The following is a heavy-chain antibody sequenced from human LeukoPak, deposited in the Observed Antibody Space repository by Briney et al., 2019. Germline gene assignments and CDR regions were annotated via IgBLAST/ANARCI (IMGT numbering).Heavy chain of an antibody. Sequence: SETLSLTCAVYGGSFSGDFWSWIRQSPGKGLEWIVSMSFDGNTFYNPSLKSRVTISLDTSRNQFSLRLTSVTAADTAIHFCTRLNTYGLYFDSWGQGSLVIVSS. V-gene: IGHV4-34*01. J-gene: IGHJ4*02. CDR3: TRLNTYGLYFDS. CDR2: MSFDGNT. CDR1: GGSFSGDF. D-gene: IGHD5-18*01.